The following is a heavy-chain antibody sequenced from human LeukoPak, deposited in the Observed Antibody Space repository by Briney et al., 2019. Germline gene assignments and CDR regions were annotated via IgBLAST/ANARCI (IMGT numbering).Heavy chain of an antibody. Sequence: PSETLSLTCTVSGGSISSYYWSWIRQPPGKGLECIGYIYYSGSTNYNPSLKSRVTISVDTSKNQFSLKLSSVTAADTAVYYCARHYSPTAMVGFDYWGQGTLVTVSS. V-gene: IGHV4-59*08. J-gene: IGHJ4*02. D-gene: IGHD5-18*01. CDR2: IYYSGST. CDR3: ARHYSPTAMVGFDY. CDR1: GGSISSYY.